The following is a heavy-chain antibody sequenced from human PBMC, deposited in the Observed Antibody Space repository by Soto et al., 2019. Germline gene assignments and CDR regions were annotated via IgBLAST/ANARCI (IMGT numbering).Heavy chain of an antibody. CDR1: GDSFTNYW. CDR2: IDPGDSNT. V-gene: IGHV5-10-1*01. D-gene: IGHD3-10*01. J-gene: IGHJ6*02. Sequence: GXSLKICCKGSGDSFTNYWINWVRQMPGKGLEWMGRIDPGDSNTNYSPSFQGHVTIPADKSISTAYLQWSSLRASDTAIYYCANTRNASGSAYFFNGTEVWGQGTTLNVS. CDR3: ANTRNASGSAYFFNGTEV.